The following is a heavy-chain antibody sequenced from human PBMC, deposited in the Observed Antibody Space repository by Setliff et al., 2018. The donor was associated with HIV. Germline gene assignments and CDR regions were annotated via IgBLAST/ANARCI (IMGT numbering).Heavy chain of an antibody. CDR2: IKTEANGNAT. J-gene: IGHJ4*02. V-gene: IGHV3-73*01. CDR1: GFTFSGSP. CDR3: ARPHYYYDTSGDDN. D-gene: IGHD3-22*01. Sequence: PGGSLRLSCGASGFTFSGSPMHWVRQASGKGLEWVGRIKTEANGNATAYAASVKGRFTISREDSTHKAYLQMSSLKTEDTAVYYSARPHYYYDTSGDDNWGQGTLVTVSS.